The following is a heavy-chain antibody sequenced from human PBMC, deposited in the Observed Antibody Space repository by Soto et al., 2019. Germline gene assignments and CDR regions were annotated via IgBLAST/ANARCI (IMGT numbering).Heavy chain of an antibody. V-gene: IGHV3-23*01. J-gene: IGHJ5*02. CDR3: AKVRGPVDTAMVTGSGGGWFDP. CDR2: ISGSGGST. CDR1: GFTFSSYA. Sequence: GGSLRLSCAASGFTFSSYAMSWVRQAPGKGLEWVSAISGSGGSTYYADSVKGRFTISRDNSKNTLYLQMNSLRAEDTDVYYCAKVRGPVDTAMVTGSGGGWFDPWGQGTLVTVSS. D-gene: IGHD5-18*01.